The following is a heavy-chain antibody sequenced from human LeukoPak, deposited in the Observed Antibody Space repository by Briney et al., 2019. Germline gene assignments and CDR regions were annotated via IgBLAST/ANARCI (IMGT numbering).Heavy chain of an antibody. V-gene: IGHV4-34*01. CDR1: GGSFSGYY. J-gene: IGHJ3*02. CDR3: ARRFHSSGYYVSSRGAFDI. Sequence: SETLSLTCAVYGGSFSGYYWSWIRQPPGKGLEWIGEINHSGSTNYNPSLKSRVTISVDTSKNQFSLKLSSVTAADTAVYYCARRFHSSGYYVSSRGAFDIWGQGTMVTVSS. D-gene: IGHD3-22*01. CDR2: INHSGST.